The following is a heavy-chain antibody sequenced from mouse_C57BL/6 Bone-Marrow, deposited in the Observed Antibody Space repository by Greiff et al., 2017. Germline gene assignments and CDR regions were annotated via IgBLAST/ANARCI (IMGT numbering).Heavy chain of an antibody. CDR1: GFTFTDYY. V-gene: IGHV7-3*01. Sequence: EVQLVESGGGLVQPGGSLSLSCAASGFTFTDYYMSWVRQPPGKALEWLGFIRNKANGYTTEYSASVKGRFTISRDNSQSILYLQMNALRAEDSATYYCARSNSYYYAMDYWGQGTSVTVSS. CDR2: IRNKANGYTT. J-gene: IGHJ4*01. CDR3: ARSNSYYYAMDY.